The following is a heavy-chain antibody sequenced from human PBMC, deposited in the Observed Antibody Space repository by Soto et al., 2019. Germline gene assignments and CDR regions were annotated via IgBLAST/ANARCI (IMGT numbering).Heavy chain of an antibody. J-gene: IGHJ6*02. CDR3: AREPPYFSSTSCPTTTNYYYYGMDV. CDR1: GGTFSSYA. D-gene: IGHD2-2*01. CDR2: IITLFGTA. V-gene: IGHV1-69*01. Sequence: QVQLVQSGAEVKKPGSSVKVSCKASGGTFSSYAISWVRQAPGQGLEWMGGIITLFGTANYAQKFQGRVTITADEPTSTAYMELSSLRSEDTAVYYCAREPPYFSSTSCPTTTNYYYYGMDVWCQGTTVTVSS.